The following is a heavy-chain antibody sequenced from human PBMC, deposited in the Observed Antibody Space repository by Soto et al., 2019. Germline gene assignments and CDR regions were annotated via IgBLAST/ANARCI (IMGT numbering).Heavy chain of an antibody. D-gene: IGHD3-10*01. Sequence: SETLSLTCTVSGGSISSSDYYWGWIRQPPGKGLEWIGSIYYSGKTLYNPSLQSRVTISVDTSKNQFTLHLRSLTAADTAAYSCVRRYGLRSPNWLDPWGQGTLATVSS. V-gene: IGHV4-39*01. CDR2: IYYSGKT. J-gene: IGHJ5*02. CDR1: GGSISSSDYY. CDR3: VRRYGLRSPNWLDP.